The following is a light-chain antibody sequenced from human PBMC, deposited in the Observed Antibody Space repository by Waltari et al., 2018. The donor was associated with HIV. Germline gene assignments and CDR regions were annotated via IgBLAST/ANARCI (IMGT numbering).Light chain of an antibody. CDR3: SSYTSSISLV. CDR2: DVT. J-gene: IGLJ3*02. Sequence: QSALNQPASVSGSPGQSITISCTGTNNDVGTYNYVSWYQQHPGKAPKLMIYDVTDRPSGVSDRFSGSKSGNTASLTISGLQAEDEADYYCSSYTSSISLVFGGGTKVTVL. V-gene: IGLV2-14*03. CDR1: NNDVGTYNY.